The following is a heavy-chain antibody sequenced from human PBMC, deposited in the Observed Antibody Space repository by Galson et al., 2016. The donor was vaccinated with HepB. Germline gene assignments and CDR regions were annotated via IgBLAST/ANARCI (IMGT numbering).Heavy chain of an antibody. CDR2: IYYSGTT. J-gene: IGHJ5*02. CDR3: ARQPYGDYVGYFDP. Sequence: ETLSLTCTVSGGSITSNSYYWGWIRQPPGKGLEWIANIYYSGTTYYTQSLKSRVTISVDTSKNQFSLRLSSVTAAGTAVYYCARQPYGDYVGYFDPWGQGTLVTVSS. D-gene: IGHD4-17*01. V-gene: IGHV4-39*01. CDR1: GGSITSNSYY.